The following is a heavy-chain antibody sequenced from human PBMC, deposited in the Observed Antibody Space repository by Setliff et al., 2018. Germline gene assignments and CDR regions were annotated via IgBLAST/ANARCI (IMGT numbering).Heavy chain of an antibody. J-gene: IGHJ4*02. CDR1: GGSINGHY. CDR2: IYYTGKT. D-gene: IGHD5-18*01. V-gene: IGHV4-59*11. Sequence: SETLSLTCTISGGSINGHYWSWIRQPPGKGLEWIGNIYYTGKTNYNHSLKSRVTISVDTSKNQFTLKVNSVTAAGTAVYYCARSSPSGDSYGPLDYWGRGTLVTVSS. CDR3: ARSSPSGDSYGPLDY.